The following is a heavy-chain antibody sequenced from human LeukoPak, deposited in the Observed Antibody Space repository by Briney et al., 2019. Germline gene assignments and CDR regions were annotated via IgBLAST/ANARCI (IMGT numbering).Heavy chain of an antibody. CDR1: GFTVSSNY. J-gene: IGHJ4*02. V-gene: IGHV3-53*01. CDR2: IYSGGST. CDR3: ARDRVLDGKQWLPNDY. Sequence: GGSLRLSCAASGFTVSSNYMSWVRQAPGKGLEWVSVIYSGGSTYYADSVKGRFTISRDNSKNTLYLQMNNLRVEDTAVYYCARDRVLDGKQWLPNDYWGQGTLVTVSS. D-gene: IGHD6-19*01.